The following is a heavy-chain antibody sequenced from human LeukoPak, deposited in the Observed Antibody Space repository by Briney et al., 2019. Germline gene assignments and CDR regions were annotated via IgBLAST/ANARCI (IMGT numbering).Heavy chain of an antibody. D-gene: IGHD6-19*01. Sequence: SETLSLTCTVSGGSISSSSYYWGWIRQPPGKGLEWIGEINHSGSTNYNPSLKSRVTISVDTSKNQFSLKLSSVTAADTAVYYCARTEQWLVPNFDYWGQGTLVTVSS. CDR2: INHSGST. CDR1: GGSISSSSYY. J-gene: IGHJ4*02. CDR3: ARTEQWLVPNFDY. V-gene: IGHV4-39*07.